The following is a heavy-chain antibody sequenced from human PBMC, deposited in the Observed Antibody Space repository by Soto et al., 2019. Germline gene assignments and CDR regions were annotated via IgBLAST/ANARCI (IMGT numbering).Heavy chain of an antibody. J-gene: IGHJ3*02. CDR1: GFSFYNYW. V-gene: IGHV3-7*02. CDR2: IKPDGSDK. CDR3: ARGSSNAFDI. Sequence: EVQLVESGGGLVQPGESLRLSCAASGFSFYNYWMNWVRQAPGKGPEWVANIKPDGSDKNYVDSVKGRFTISRDNANNSLFLQMNSLRAEDTAVYYCARGSSNAFDIWGQGTMVTVSS.